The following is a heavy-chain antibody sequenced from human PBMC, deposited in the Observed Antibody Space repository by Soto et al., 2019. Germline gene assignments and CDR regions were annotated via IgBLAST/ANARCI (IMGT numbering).Heavy chain of an antibody. CDR2: IIPIFGTA. CDR3: ARDDLHIAVAGTSYYYGMDV. D-gene: IGHD6-19*01. J-gene: IGHJ6*02. Sequence: QVQLVQSGAEVKKPGSSVKVSCKASGGTFSSYAISWVRQAPGQGLEWMGGIIPIFGTANYAQKFQGRVTITADEYTSTADMELSSLRSEDTAVYYCARDDLHIAVAGTSYYYGMDVWGQGTTVTVSS. CDR1: GGTFSSYA. V-gene: IGHV1-69*01.